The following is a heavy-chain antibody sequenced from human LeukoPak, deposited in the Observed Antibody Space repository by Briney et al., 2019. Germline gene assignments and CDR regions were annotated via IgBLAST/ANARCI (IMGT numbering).Heavy chain of an antibody. CDR1: GFTFSDYY. CDR3: AKGSIDWYYFDY. D-gene: IGHD3-9*01. CDR2: ISSDGSHK. Sequence: GGSLRLSCAASGFTFSDYYMHWVRRAPGKGLEWVAVISSDGSHKYWADSVKGRFTISRDNSKNTVYLQMNSLRAEDTAVYYCAKGSIDWYYFDYWGQGTLVTVSS. V-gene: IGHV3-30*18. J-gene: IGHJ4*02.